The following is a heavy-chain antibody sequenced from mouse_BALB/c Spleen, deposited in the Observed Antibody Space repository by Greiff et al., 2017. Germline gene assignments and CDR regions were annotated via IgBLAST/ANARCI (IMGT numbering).Heavy chain of an antibody. V-gene: IGHV5-17*02. Sequence: VQLKESGGGLVQPGGSRKLSCAASGFTFSSFGMHWVRQAPEKGLEWVAYISSGSSTIYYADTVKGRFTISRDNPKNTLFLQMTSLRSEDTAMYYCARGNFDYGSSPAWFAYWGEGTLVTVSA. D-gene: IGHD1-1*01. CDR3: ARGNFDYGSSPAWFAY. CDR1: GFTFSSFG. J-gene: IGHJ3*01. CDR2: ISSGSSTI.